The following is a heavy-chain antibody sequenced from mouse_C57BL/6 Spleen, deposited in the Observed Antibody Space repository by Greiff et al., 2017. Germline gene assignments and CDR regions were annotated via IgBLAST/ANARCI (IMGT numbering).Heavy chain of an antibody. V-gene: IGHV3-1*01. CDR2: ISYSGST. D-gene: IGHD2-4*01. CDR1: GYSITSGYD. J-gene: IGHJ2*01. Sequence: EVQRVESGPGMVKPSQSLSLTCTVTGYSITSGYDWHWIRHFPGNKLEWMGYISYSGSTNYNPSLKSRISITHDTSKNHFFLKLNSVTTEDTATYYCARARDYDGVFDYWGQGTTLTVSS. CDR3: ARARDYDGVFDY.